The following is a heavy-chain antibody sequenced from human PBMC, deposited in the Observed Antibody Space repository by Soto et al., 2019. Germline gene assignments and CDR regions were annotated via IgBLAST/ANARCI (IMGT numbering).Heavy chain of an antibody. J-gene: IGHJ6*02. CDR1: GFTFSSYW. Sequence: GSLRLSCAASGFTFSSYWMSWVRQAPGKGLEWVANIKQDGSEKYYVDSVKGRFTISRDNAKNSLYLQMNSLRAEDTAVYYCARVSATVTTYRYYYYGMDVWGQGTTVTVSS. CDR2: IKQDGSEK. CDR3: ARVSATVTTYRYYYYGMDV. D-gene: IGHD4-17*01. V-gene: IGHV3-7*01.